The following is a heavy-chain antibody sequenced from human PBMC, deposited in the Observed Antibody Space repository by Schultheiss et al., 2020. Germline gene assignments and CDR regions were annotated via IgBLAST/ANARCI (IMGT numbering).Heavy chain of an antibody. D-gene: IGHD1-26*01. CDR1: GGSISSYY. J-gene: IGHJ4*02. Sequence: SETLSLTCTVSGGSISSYYWSWIRQPPGKGLEWIGYIYYSGSTTYNPSLKSRVTISVDTSKNQFSLKLSSVTAADTAVYYCARVGASGIPFDYWGQGTLVTVSS. V-gene: IGHV4-59*01. CDR2: IYYSGST. CDR3: ARVGASGIPFDY.